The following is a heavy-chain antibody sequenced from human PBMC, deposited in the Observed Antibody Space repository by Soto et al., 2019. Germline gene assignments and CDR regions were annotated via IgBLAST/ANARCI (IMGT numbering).Heavy chain of an antibody. V-gene: IGHV4-34*01. J-gene: IGHJ5*02. CDR3: ARKMPTMIVVVIQNWFDP. CDR2: INHSGST. Sequence: TSETLSLTCAVYGGSFSGYYWSWIRQPPGKGLEWIGEINHSGSTNYNPSLKSRVTISVDTSKNQFSLKLSSVTAADTAVYYCARKMPTMIVVVIQNWFDPWGQGTLVTASS. D-gene: IGHD3-22*01. CDR1: GGSFSGYY.